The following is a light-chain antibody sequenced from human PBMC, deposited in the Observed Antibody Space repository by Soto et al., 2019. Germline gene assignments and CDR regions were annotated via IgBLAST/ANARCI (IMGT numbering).Light chain of an antibody. CDR2: DAY. CDR1: QSFRGL. V-gene: IGKV3-11*01. Sequence: EVVLTQSPVTLSLSLGERATLSCRASQSFRGLLAWYQQKPGQAPRLLIYDAYNRATGIPPRFSGSGSGTDFTLTISSLEPEDSAVYYCQQRHMWPITFGQGTRLETK. J-gene: IGKJ5*01. CDR3: QQRHMWPIT.